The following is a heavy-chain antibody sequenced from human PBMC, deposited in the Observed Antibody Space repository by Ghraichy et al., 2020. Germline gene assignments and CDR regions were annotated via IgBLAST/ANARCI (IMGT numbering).Heavy chain of an antibody. J-gene: IGHJ2*01. CDR1: GFTFDEYT. CDR3: AKEMSTMYFDL. Sequence: GGSLRLSCAASGFTFDEYTMHWFRQTPGKGLEWVSYISWDSKNTYYSDSVKGRFTISRDNSKNSLYLQMNTLRTEDTALYYCAKEMSTMYFDLWGRGTLVTVSS. CDR2: ISWDSKNT. D-gene: IGHD5-24*01. V-gene: IGHV3-43*01.